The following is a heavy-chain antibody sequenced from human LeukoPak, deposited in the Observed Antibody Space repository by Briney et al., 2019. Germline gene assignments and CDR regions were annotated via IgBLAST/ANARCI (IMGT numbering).Heavy chain of an antibody. V-gene: IGHV4-4*07. J-gene: IGHJ5*02. CDR2: IYTSGST. CDR1: GGSISSYY. CDR3: ARDKTGDYGDLNWFDP. Sequence: SETLSLTCTVSGGSISSYYWSWMRQPVGKGLEWIGRIYTSGSTKYNPSLKSRVTMSVDTSKNQFSLKLSSVTAADAAVYDCARDKTGDYGDLNWFDPWGQGTLVTVSS. D-gene: IGHD4-17*01.